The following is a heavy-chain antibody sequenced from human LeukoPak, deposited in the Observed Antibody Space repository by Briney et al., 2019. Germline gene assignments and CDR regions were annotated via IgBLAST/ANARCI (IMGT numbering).Heavy chain of an antibody. CDR1: SGSISSYY. CDR3: ASRYSSGWYPY. D-gene: IGHD6-19*01. J-gene: IGHJ4*02. V-gene: IGHV4-59*08. Sequence: PSETLSLTCTVSSGSISSYYWSWIRQPPGKGLEWIGYIYYSGSTNYNPSLKSRVTISVDTSKNQFSLKLSSVTAADTAVYYCASRYSSGWYPYWGQGTLVTVSS. CDR2: IYYSGST.